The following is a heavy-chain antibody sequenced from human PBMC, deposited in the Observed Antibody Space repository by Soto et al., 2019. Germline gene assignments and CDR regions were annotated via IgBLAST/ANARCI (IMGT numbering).Heavy chain of an antibody. CDR1: GFTFSSYG. J-gene: IGHJ4*02. Sequence: PGGSLRLSCTASGFTFSSYGMHWVRQGPGKGLEWVAVILYDGSNQHYAHSVKGRFTISRDNSKNTVYLEMNSLRAEDTAVYYCAREPSTVTTLYYFHYWGQGTLVTVSS. CDR3: AREPSTVTTLYYFHY. V-gene: IGHV3-30*05. CDR2: ILYDGSNQ. D-gene: IGHD4-17*01.